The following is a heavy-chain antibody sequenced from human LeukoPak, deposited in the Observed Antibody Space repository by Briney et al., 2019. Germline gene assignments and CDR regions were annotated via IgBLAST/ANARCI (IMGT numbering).Heavy chain of an antibody. D-gene: IGHD4-23*01. CDR3: ARNRPVYGGVDY. CDR1: GYTFTSYY. V-gene: IGHV1-46*01. J-gene: IGHJ4*02. Sequence: ASVKVSCEASGYTFTSYYMHWVRQAPGQGLEWMGIINPSGGSTSYAQKFQGRVTMTRDTSTSTVYMGLSSLRSEDTAVYYCARNRPVYGGVDYWGQGTLVTVSS. CDR2: INPSGGST.